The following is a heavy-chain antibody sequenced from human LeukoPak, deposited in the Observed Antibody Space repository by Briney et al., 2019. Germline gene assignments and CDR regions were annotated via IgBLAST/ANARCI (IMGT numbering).Heavy chain of an antibody. CDR3: ARGPATSAFDI. J-gene: IGHJ3*02. V-gene: IGHV1-2*02. Sequence: SVKVSCMSSGYTFTAYFLHWMRQAPGQGLEWMADIDPKNGGSHYAQKFRGRVTLTRDTSISTVYMELSSLTSDDKAVYYCARGPATSAFDIWGQGTMVTVSS. CDR1: GYTFTAYF. CDR2: IDPKNGGS.